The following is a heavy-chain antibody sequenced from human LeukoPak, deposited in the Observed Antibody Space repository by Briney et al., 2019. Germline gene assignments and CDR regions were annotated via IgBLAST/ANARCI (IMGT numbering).Heavy chain of an antibody. V-gene: IGHV3-21*01. Sequence: PGGSLRLSCTASGFTFSSYSMNWVRQAPGKGLEWVSSISTSSSYIYYADSVKGRFTISRDNARNSLYLQMNSLRAEDTAVYYCARDPDPERKWLLLRRRSDTNNLFDYWGQGTLVTVSS. CDR3: ARDPDPERKWLLLRRRSDTNNLFDY. J-gene: IGHJ4*02. CDR2: ISTSSSYI. D-gene: IGHD3-22*01. CDR1: GFTFSSYS.